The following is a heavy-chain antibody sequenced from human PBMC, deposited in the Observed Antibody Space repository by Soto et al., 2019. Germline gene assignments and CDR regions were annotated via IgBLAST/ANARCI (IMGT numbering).Heavy chain of an antibody. D-gene: IGHD2-15*01. Sequence: QVQLVQSGPEMKKPGASVKVSCKGSGFIFTNYGFNWVRQAPGQGLEWVGWVSAANGYTRSAQKFQDRLIMTTDSSTNTAYLKPRGLAPDDTAIYNCAKARSIAVPVGPLGQGTLVTVSS. V-gene: IGHV1-18*01. J-gene: IGHJ5*02. CDR3: AKARSIAVPVGP. CDR2: VSAANGYT. CDR1: GFIFTNYG.